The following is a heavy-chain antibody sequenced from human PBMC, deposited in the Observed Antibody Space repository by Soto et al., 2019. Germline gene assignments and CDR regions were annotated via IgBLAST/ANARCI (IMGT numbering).Heavy chain of an antibody. CDR1: GYTFTSYA. CDR3: ARDGNDIVVEVAATRPGSWFDP. D-gene: IGHD2-15*01. CDR2: INAGNGNT. J-gene: IGHJ5*02. Sequence: GASVKVSCKASGYTFTSYAMHWVRQAPGQRLEWMGWINAGNGNTKYSQKFQGRVTITRDTSASTAYMELSSLRSEDTAVYYCARDGNDIVVEVAATRPGSWFDPWGRGTLVTVSS. V-gene: IGHV1-3*01.